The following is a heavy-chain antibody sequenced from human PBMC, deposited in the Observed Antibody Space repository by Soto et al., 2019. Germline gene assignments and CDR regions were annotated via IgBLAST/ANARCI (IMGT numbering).Heavy chain of an antibody. Sequence: QVQLQESGPGLVKPSETLSLTCSVSGGTISSYHWTWVRQPPGKGLEWIGNIYYSGSSNYNPSLKSRVTISADKSKNQFSLKLNSVTAADTAVYYCAADRAEIPRAFARWGQGTMVIVSS. CDR1: GGTISSYH. CDR2: IYYSGSS. J-gene: IGHJ3*01. D-gene: IGHD2-15*01. CDR3: AADRAEIPRAFAR. V-gene: IGHV4-59*01.